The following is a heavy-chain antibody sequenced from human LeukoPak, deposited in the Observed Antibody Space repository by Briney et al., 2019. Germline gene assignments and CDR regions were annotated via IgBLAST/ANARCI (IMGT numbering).Heavy chain of an antibody. Sequence: PSETLSLTCTVSGGSISSYYWSWIRQSAGKGLEWIGRIYSSGSTNYNPSLKSRVTMSVDTSKNQFSLKLSSVTAADTAVYYCARVTYSSSSMSLDGFDIWGQGTMVTVSS. CDR3: ARVTYSSSSMSLDGFDI. CDR2: IYSSGST. V-gene: IGHV4-4*07. CDR1: GGSISSYY. D-gene: IGHD6-6*01. J-gene: IGHJ3*02.